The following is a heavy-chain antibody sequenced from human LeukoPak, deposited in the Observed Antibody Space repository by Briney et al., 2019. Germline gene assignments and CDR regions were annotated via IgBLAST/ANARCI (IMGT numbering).Heavy chain of an antibody. Sequence: PSETLSLTRAVYGGSFSGYYWSWIRLPPGKGLEWIGEINHSASTNYNPSLKSRVTISVDTSKNQFSLKLTSVTASDTAVYYCATHPDSSGFDYWGQGTLVTVSS. V-gene: IGHV4-34*01. CDR3: ATHPDSSGFDY. D-gene: IGHD6-19*01. J-gene: IGHJ4*02. CDR1: GGSFSGYY. CDR2: INHSAST.